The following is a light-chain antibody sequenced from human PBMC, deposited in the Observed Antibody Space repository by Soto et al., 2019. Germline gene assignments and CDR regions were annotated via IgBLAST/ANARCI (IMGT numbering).Light chain of an antibody. CDR2: DAS. J-gene: IGKJ4*01. CDR3: QKYDTLLALT. V-gene: IGKV1-33*01. CDR1: QDISKY. Sequence: DIQMTQSPSSLSASVGDRVTIACQASQDISKYLNCYQFRPGQAPQLLIYDASNLEAGVPSKFRGSGSGTHYTLTITSLQPEDVATYYCQKYDTLLALTFGGGTKVQIK.